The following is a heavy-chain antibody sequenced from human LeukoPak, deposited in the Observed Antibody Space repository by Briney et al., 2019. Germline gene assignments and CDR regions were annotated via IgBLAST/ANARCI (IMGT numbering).Heavy chain of an antibody. J-gene: IGHJ3*02. V-gene: IGHV1-2*02. CDR1: GGTFSSYA. CDR2: INPNSGGT. D-gene: IGHD3-10*01. CDR3: ARVTPPSGDAFDI. Sequence: ASVKVSCKASGGTFSSYAISWVRQAPGQGLEWMGWINPNSGGTNYAQKFQGRVTMTRDTSISTAYMELSRLRSDDTAVYYCARVTPPSGDAFDIWGQGTMVTVSS.